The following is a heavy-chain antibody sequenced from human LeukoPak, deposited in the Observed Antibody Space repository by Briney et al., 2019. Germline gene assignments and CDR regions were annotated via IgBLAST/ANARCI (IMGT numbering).Heavy chain of an antibody. D-gene: IGHD3-3*01. J-gene: IGHJ6*03. V-gene: IGHV3-23*01. CDR2: ISGSGGST. CDR3: ASHPFSRAFFPGDYYYYMDV. Sequence: DPGGSLRLSCAASGFSLSDYSMSWIRKAPGKGLEWVSAISGSGGSTYYADSVKGRFTISRDNSKNTLYLQMHSLRAEDTAVYYCASHPFSRAFFPGDYYYYMDVSGKGTTITVSS. CDR1: GFSLSDYS.